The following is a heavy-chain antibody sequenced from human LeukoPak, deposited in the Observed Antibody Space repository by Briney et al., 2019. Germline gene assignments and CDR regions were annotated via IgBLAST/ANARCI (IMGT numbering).Heavy chain of an antibody. V-gene: IGHV4-39*07. CDR2: INHSGST. CDR1: GGSISSSSYY. CDR3: ARYGGATNYFDY. J-gene: IGHJ4*02. Sequence: SETLSLTCTVSGGSISSSSYYWSWIRQPPGKGLEWIGEINHSGSTNYNPSLKSRVTISVDTSKNQFSLKLSSVTAADTAVYYCARYGGATNYFDYWGQGTLVTVSS. D-gene: IGHD1-26*01.